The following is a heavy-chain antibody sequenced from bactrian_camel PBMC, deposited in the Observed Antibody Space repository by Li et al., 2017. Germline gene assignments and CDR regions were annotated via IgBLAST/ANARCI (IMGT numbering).Heavy chain of an antibody. CDR2: MSGDGSKT. J-gene: IGHJ4*01. CDR3: TTTLPAHRY. D-gene: IGHD2*01. CDR1: GFTFSNHY. Sequence: HVQLVESGGGSVQAGGSLRLSCAASGFTFSNHYMSWVRQAPGKGLEWVSSMSGDGSKTDYEDSVKGRFTISRDNAKNTVYLQMNSLTSEDTALYYCTTTLPAHRYWGQGTQVTVS. V-gene: IGHV3-2*01.